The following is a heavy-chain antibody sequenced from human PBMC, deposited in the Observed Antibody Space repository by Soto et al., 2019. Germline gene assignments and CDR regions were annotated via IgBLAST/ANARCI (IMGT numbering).Heavy chain of an antibody. V-gene: IGHV3-23*01. CDR2: ITASGDRT. J-gene: IGHJ5*02. CDR1: GFTFSSYE. D-gene: IGHD4-17*01. Sequence: GGSLRLSCAASGFTFSSYEMNWVRQAPGKGLEWVAYITASGDRTSYADSVKGRLIISRDNSKNTLFLQMTSLRAEDTALYYCAKSTPVTAFSWGQGSRVTVSS. CDR3: AKSTPVTAFS.